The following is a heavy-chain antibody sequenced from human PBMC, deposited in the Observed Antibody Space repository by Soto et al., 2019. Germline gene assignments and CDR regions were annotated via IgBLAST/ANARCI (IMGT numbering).Heavy chain of an antibody. V-gene: IGHV1-3*01. CDR2: IKPGNGNT. CDR1: GYTFTSYG. D-gene: IGHD3-22*01. J-gene: IGHJ4*02. CDR3: ARGGYFDSSNYLAY. Sequence: SSVKVSCKASGYTFTSYGINWVRQAPGRGLEWIGWIKPGNGNTKYSQQFQGRVIIYRDTSASTAYMELSSLRSEDTAVYYCARGGYFDSSNYLAYWGLGTLVTGLL.